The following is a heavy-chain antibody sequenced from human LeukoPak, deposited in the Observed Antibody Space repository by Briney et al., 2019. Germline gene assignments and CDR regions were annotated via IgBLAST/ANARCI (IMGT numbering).Heavy chain of an antibody. J-gene: IGHJ6*02. V-gene: IGHV3-7*03. CDR2: VNRDGSEA. Sequence: GGSLRLSCAASGFALSSHWMTWVRQVPGRGPEWAANVNRDGSEAYYLDSVKGRFTISKDNAKNSLYLQMNSLRAEDTALYHCARNNGMDVWGQGTTVIVSS. CDR1: GFALSSHW. CDR3: ARNNGMDV.